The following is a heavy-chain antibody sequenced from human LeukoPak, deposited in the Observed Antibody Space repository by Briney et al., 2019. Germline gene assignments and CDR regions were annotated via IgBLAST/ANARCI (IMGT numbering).Heavy chain of an antibody. V-gene: IGHV3-69-1*01. Sequence: TPGGSLRLSCAASGFIFSDYSMGWVRQAPGKGLEWVSSITTSRDQYHADSVKGRFTVSRDNAKNSLYLQMNSLRAEDTAVYYCARVELSKSIGGTKYWGQGTLVTVSS. CDR2: ITTSRDQ. CDR3: ARVELSKSIGGTKY. J-gene: IGHJ4*02. D-gene: IGHD4-23*01. CDR1: GFIFSDYS.